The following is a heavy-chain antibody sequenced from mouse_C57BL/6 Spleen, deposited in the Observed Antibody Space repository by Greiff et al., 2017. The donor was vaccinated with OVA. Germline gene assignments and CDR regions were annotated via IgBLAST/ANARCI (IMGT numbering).Heavy chain of an antibody. CDR3: ARYYDYELDY. CDR1: GYTFTSYW. D-gene: IGHD2-4*01. Sequence: QVQLQQPGAELVKPGASVKLSCKASGYTFTSYWMHWVKQRPGQGLEWIGMIHPNSGSTNYNEKFKSKATLTVDKSSSTAYIQLSSLTSEDSAVYYCARYYDYELDYWGQGTTLTVSS. J-gene: IGHJ2*01. V-gene: IGHV1-64*01. CDR2: IHPNSGST.